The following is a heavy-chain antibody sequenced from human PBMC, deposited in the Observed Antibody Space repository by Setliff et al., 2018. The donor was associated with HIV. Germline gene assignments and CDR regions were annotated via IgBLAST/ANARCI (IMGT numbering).Heavy chain of an antibody. J-gene: IGHJ4*02. Sequence: SETLSLTCTVSGGSISSSSYYWGWIRQPPGKGLEWIGSISKSGSTYYTSSLQSRVSFSVDTSKNQFSLKLSSVTAADTAVYFCARKVGGDFDYWGQGTPVTVSS. V-gene: IGHV4-39*07. CDR1: GGSISSSSYY. D-gene: IGHD2-2*01. CDR2: ISKSGST. CDR3: ARKVGGDFDY.